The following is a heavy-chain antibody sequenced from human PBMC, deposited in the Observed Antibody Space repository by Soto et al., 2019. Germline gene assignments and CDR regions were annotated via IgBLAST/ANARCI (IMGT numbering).Heavy chain of an antibody. CDR3: AREGQMTTAPFDY. D-gene: IGHD4-17*01. CDR2: IYYSRST. V-gene: IGHV4-30-4*01. Sequence: PSETLSLTCTVSGGSTSSGDYYWSWIRQPPGKGLEWIGYIYYSRSTYYNPSLKSRVTISVDTSKNQFSLRLSSVTAADTAVYYCAREGQMTTAPFDYWGQGTLVTVSS. J-gene: IGHJ4*02. CDR1: GGSTSSGDYY.